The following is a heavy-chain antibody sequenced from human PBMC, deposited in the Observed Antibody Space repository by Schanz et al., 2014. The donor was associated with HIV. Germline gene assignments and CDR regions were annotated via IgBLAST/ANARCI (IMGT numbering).Heavy chain of an antibody. V-gene: IGHV3-23*01. D-gene: IGHD1-20*01. CDR3: AKTSITLGMDV. J-gene: IGHJ6*02. CDR2: ISGSSIST. Sequence: EVQLLESGGGLVQPGGSLRLSCAASGFTFSSYAMSWVRQAPGKGLEWVSVISGSSISTYYADSVKGRLTISRDNSKNTLYLQMNSLRAEDTAIYYCAKTSITLGMDVWGQGTTVTVSS. CDR1: GFTFSSYA.